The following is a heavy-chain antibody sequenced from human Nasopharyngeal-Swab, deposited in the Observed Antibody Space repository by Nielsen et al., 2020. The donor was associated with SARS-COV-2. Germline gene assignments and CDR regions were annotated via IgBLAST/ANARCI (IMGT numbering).Heavy chain of an antibody. D-gene: IGHD3-3*01. CDR1: GFTFSSYS. V-gene: IGHV3-48*02. J-gene: IGHJ6*02. CDR2: ISSSSSTI. CDR3: AREYYDFWSGYIDYYYGMDV. Sequence: GESLKISCAASGFTFSSYSMNWVRQAPGKGLEWVSYISSSSSTIYYADSVKGRFTISRDNAKNSLYLQMNSLRDEDTAVYYCAREYYDFWSGYIDYYYGMDVWDQGTTVTVSS.